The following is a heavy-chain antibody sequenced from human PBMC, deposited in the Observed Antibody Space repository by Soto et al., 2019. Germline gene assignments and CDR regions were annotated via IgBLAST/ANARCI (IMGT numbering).Heavy chain of an antibody. CDR1: GGSISSYY. D-gene: IGHD3-3*01. Sequence: SETLSLTCTVSGGSISSYYWSWIRQPPGKGLEWIGYIYYSVSTNYNPSIKSRVTISVDTSKNQLSLKLSSVTAADTAVYYFAIETRTIFGVVIPGWNWFDPWGQGTLVTVSS. J-gene: IGHJ5*02. CDR2: IYYSVST. V-gene: IGHV4-59*12. CDR3: AIETRTIFGVVIPGWNWFDP.